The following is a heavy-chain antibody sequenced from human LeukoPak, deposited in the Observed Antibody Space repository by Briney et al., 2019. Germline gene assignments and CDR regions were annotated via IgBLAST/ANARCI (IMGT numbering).Heavy chain of an antibody. J-gene: IGHJ6*03. CDR1: GFTFSDYY. CDR3: ARDAGGTYSSGWYAWYMDV. V-gene: IGHV3-11*04. Sequence: GGSLRLSCAASGFTFSDYYMSWIRQAPGKGLEWVSYISSSGSTIYYADSVKGRFTISRDNAKNSLYLQMNSLRAEDTAVYYCARDAGGTYSSGWYAWYMDVWGKGTTVTVSS. CDR2: ISSSGSTI. D-gene: IGHD6-19*01.